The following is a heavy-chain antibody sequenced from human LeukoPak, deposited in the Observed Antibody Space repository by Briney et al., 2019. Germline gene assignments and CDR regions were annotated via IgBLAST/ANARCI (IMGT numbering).Heavy chain of an antibody. Sequence: GGSLRLSCAASGFTFSSYSMNWVRQAPGKGLEWVSSISSSSSYIYYADSVKGRFTISRDNAKSSLYLQMNSLRAEDTAVYYCARERDLYYFDYWGQGTLVTVSS. CDR3: ARERDLYYFDY. J-gene: IGHJ4*02. V-gene: IGHV3-21*01. CDR1: GFTFSSYS. CDR2: ISSSSSYI. D-gene: IGHD5-24*01.